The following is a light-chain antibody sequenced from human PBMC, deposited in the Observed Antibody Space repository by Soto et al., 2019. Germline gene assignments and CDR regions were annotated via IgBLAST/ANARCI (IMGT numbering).Light chain of an antibody. V-gene: IGKV3-15*01. Sequence: EIVMTQSPAPLSVSPGERATLSCRAGQGVTTNFAWYQQKSGQSPRLLIYDVSIRATGVPARFSGTGSETDFTLTISGLQSEDAAVYCCQQYYKLPWTFGQGTKVDI. CDR3: QQYYKLPWT. CDR1: QGVTTN. J-gene: IGKJ1*01. CDR2: DVS.